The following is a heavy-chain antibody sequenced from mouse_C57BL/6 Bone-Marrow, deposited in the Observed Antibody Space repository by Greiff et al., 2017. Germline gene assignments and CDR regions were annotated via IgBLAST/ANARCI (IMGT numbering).Heavy chain of an antibody. CDR1: GYTFTDYY. CDR3: ARWDDYDFYYAMDY. D-gene: IGHD2-4*01. CDR2: INPNNGGT. Sequence: EVQLQQSGPELVKPGASVKISCKASGYTFTDYYMNWVKQSHGKSLEWIGDINPNNGGTSYNQKFKGKATLTVDKSSSTAYMELRSLTSEDSAVYYCARWDDYDFYYAMDYWGQGTSVTGSS. V-gene: IGHV1-26*01. J-gene: IGHJ4*01.